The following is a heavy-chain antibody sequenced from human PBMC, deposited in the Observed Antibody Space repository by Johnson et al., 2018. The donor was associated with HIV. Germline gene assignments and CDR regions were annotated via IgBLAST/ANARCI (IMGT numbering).Heavy chain of an antibody. V-gene: IGHV3-30-3*01. CDR2: ISYDGSNK. Sequence: VQLVESGGGVVQPGRSLRLSCAASGFTFSSYAMHWVRQAPGKGLEWVAVISYDGSNKYYADSVKGRFTISRDNSKNTLYLQMNSLRAEDTAVYYCARDRGFGVVLINAFDLWGQGTMVTVSS. J-gene: IGHJ3*01. CDR1: GFTFSSYA. CDR3: ARDRGFGVVLINAFDL. D-gene: IGHD3-3*01.